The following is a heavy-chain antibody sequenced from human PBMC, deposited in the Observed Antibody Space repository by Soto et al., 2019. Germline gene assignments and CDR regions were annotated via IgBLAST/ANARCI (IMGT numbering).Heavy chain of an antibody. V-gene: IGHV1-69*13. J-gene: IGHJ6*02. CDR1: GGTFSSYA. Sequence: GASVKVSCKASGGTFSSYAISWVRQAPGQGLEWMGGIIPIFGTANYAQKFQGRVTITADESTSTAYMELSSLRSEDTAVYYCARGPTGTTAEVSSYDMDVWGPGTTVIVSS. CDR2: IIPIFGTA. D-gene: IGHD1-7*01. CDR3: ARGPTGTTAEVSSYDMDV.